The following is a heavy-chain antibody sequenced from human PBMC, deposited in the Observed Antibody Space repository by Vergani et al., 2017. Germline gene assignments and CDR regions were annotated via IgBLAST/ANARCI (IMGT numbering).Heavy chain of an antibody. CDR2: ISYDGSNK. CDR1: GFTFSSYG. Sequence: QVQLVESGGGVVQPGRSLRLSCAASGFTFSSYGMHWVRQAPGKGLEWVAVISYDGSNKYYADSVKGRFTISRDNSKNTLYLQMNSLRAEDTAVYYCAKKTGYSSGWYLDYWGQGTLVTVSS. CDR3: AKKTGYSSGWYLDY. V-gene: IGHV3-30*18. D-gene: IGHD6-19*01. J-gene: IGHJ4*02.